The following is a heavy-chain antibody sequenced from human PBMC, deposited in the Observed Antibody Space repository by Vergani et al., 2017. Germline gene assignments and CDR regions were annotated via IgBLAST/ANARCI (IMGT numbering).Heavy chain of an antibody. CDR3: GRDNSGYDYNWFDP. D-gene: IGHD5-12*01. J-gene: IGHJ5*02. V-gene: IGHV4-31*03. CDR2: IYYSGST. Sequence: QVQLQEWGPGLVKPSQTLSLTCTVSGGSISSGGYYWSWIRQHPGKGLEWIGYIYYSGSTYYNPSLKSRVTISVDTSKNQFSLKLSSVTAADTAVYYCGRDNSGYDYNWFDPWGQGTLVTVSS. CDR1: GGSISSGGYY.